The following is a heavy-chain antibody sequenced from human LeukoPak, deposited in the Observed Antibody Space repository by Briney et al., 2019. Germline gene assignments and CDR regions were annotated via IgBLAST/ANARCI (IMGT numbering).Heavy chain of an antibody. CDR2: IRQDSSES. CDR1: GFTFSAYW. J-gene: IGHJ5*02. V-gene: IGHV3-7*01. D-gene: IGHD2-2*01. CDR3: AREGVFCVRNCISNSGARFDP. Sequence: PGGSLRLSWAASGFTFSAYWMTWVRQPPGKGLEWVANIRQDSSESYYVDSVKGRFTISRDNAKNTVYLQMSSLRAEDTAVYYCAREGVFCVRNCISNSGARFDPWGQGTLVTVSS.